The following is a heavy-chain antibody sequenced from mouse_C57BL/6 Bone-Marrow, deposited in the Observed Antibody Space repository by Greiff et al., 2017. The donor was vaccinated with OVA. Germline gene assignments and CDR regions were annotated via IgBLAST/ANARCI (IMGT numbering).Heavy chain of an antibody. J-gene: IGHJ3*01. CDR2: INPSTGGT. Sequence: EVQVVESGPELVKPGASVTISCKASGYSFTGYYMNWVKQSPEKSLEWIGEINPSTGGTTYNQKFKAKATLTVDQSSSTAYMQLKSLTSEDSAVYYCARGRTSPFAYWGQGTLVTVSA. D-gene: IGHD1-1*01. CDR3: ARGRTSPFAY. CDR1: GYSFTGYY. V-gene: IGHV1-42*01.